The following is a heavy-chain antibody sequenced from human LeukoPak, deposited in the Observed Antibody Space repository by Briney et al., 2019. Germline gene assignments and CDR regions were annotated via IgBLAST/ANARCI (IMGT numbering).Heavy chain of an antibody. Sequence: SETLSLTCTVSGGAITSGSYYWSWIRQPPGKGLEWIGSIYYSGSTYYNPSLESRITVSLDTSKNQFSLKVSSVTAADTAVYYCARDKTFEVVNFFDYWSQGTPVTVSS. CDR2: IYYSGST. CDR1: GGAITSGSYY. CDR3: ARDKTFEVVNFFDY. V-gene: IGHV4-39*07. D-gene: IGHD3-3*01. J-gene: IGHJ4*02.